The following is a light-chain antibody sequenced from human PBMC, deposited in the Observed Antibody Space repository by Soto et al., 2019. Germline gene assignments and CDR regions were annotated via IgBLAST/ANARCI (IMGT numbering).Light chain of an antibody. Sequence: TSSDVGGYNYVSWYQQHPGKAPKLMIYDVSNRPSGVSNRFSGSKSGNTASLTISGLQAEDEADYYCSSYTSSSPLGEVVGPVTKFTVL. CDR1: SSDVGGYNY. J-gene: IGLJ1*01. CDR2: DVS. CDR3: SSYTSSSPLGEV. V-gene: IGLV2-14*04.